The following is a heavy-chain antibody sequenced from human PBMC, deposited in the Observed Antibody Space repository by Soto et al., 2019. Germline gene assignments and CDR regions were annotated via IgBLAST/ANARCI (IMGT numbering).Heavy chain of an antibody. V-gene: IGHV3-48*02. CDR2: ISSSSSTI. Sequence: GGSLRLSCAASGFTFSSYSMNWVRQAPGKGLEWVSYISSSSSTIYYADSVKGRFTISRDNAKNSLYLQMNSLSDEDTAVYYCARAWVWFGEPTTNFDYWGQGTLVTVSS. CDR3: ARAWVWFGEPTTNFDY. D-gene: IGHD3-10*01. CDR1: GFTFSSYS. J-gene: IGHJ4*02.